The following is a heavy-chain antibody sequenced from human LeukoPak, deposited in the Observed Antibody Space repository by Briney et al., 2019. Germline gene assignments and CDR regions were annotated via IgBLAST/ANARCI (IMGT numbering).Heavy chain of an antibody. J-gene: IGHJ4*02. CDR1: GFAFSGYS. Sequence: GGSLRLSCAASGFAFSGYSMNWIRQAPGKGLEWVAYISYSSYTIQYADSVKGRFTISRDNAKNSLYLQMNSLRAEDTAMYYCARDGDGNFDYWGQGTLVTVSS. CDR2: ISYSSYTI. CDR3: ARDGDGNFDY. V-gene: IGHV3-48*04. D-gene: IGHD4-17*01.